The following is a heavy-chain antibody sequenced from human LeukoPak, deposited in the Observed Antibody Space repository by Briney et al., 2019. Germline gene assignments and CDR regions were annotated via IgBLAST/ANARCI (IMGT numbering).Heavy chain of an antibody. D-gene: IGHD3-22*01. CDR2: IIPIFGTA. CDR3: ARDGAHDSSGYYDY. J-gene: IGHJ4*02. CDR1: GGTFSIYA. V-gene: IGHV1-69*13. Sequence: GASVKVSCTASGGTFSIYAISWVRQAPGQGLEWMGGIIPIFGTANYAQKFQGRVTITADESTSTAYMELSSLRSEDTAVYYCARDGAHDSSGYYDYWGQGTLVTVSS.